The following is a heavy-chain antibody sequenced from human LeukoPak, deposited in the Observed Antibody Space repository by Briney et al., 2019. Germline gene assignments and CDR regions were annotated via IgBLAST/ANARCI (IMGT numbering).Heavy chain of an antibody. CDR1: GFTFNTYG. CDR2: IRYDGSYK. Sequence: GGSLRLSCGASGFTFNTYGMHWGRQAPGKGLEWVAFIRYDGSYKYYADSVKGRFTISRDNSKNTLYLQMNSLRADDTAVYYCAKVRYQLPIDYWGQGTLVTVSS. D-gene: IGHD2-2*01. CDR3: AKVRYQLPIDY. J-gene: IGHJ4*02. V-gene: IGHV3-30*02.